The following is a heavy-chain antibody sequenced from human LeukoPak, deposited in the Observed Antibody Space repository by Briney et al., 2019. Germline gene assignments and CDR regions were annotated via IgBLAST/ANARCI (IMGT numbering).Heavy chain of an antibody. CDR1: GGSISSYY. J-gene: IGHJ5*02. CDR3: ARVKGQLVREFVGQFDP. V-gene: IGHV4-59*01. Sequence: PSETLSLTCTVSGGSISSYYWSWIRQPPGKGLEWIGYIYYSGSTNYNPSLKSRVTISVDTSKNQFSLKLSSVTAADTAVYYCARVKGQLVREFVGQFDPWGQGTLVTVSS. CDR2: IYYSGST. D-gene: IGHD6-13*01.